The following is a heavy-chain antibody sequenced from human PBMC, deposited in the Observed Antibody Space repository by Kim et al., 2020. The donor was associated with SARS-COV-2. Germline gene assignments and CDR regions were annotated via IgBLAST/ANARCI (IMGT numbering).Heavy chain of an antibody. CDR3: NREWSLLFSSGSDY. Sequence: GGSLRLSCTASGFTFGDYAMSWVRQAPGKGLEWVGFIRSKAYGGTKAYAASVQGRITISRDDSKSIAYLQMNRLKNEDTAVYYCNREWSLLFSSGSDYWGQGTLVTVSS. CDR2: IRSKAYGGTK. CDR1: GFTFGDYA. J-gene: IGHJ4*02. D-gene: IGHD3-22*01. V-gene: IGHV3-49*04.